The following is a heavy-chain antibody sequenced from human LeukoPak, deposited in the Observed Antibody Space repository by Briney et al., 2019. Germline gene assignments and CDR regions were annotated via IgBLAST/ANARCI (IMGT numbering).Heavy chain of an antibody. V-gene: IGHV5-51*01. CDR2: IYPTDSDT. CDR1: GYSFTSYW. CDR3: ARATMVRGVIQAPDY. J-gene: IGHJ4*02. D-gene: IGHD3-10*01. Sequence: GESLKISCKGSGYSFTSYWIGWVRQMPGKGLEWMGIIYPTDSDTRYSPSFQGQVTISADKSINTAYLQWSSLKASDTAMYYCARATMVRGVIQAPDYWGQGTLVTVSS.